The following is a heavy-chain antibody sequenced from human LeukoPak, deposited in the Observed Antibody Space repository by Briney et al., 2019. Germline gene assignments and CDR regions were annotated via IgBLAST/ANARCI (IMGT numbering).Heavy chain of an antibody. CDR1: GYTFTGYY. V-gene: IGHV1-2*02. J-gene: IGHJ3*02. Sequence: ASVKVSCKASGYTFTGYYMHWVRQAPGQGLEWMGWINPNSGGTNYAQKFQGRVAMTRDTSISTAYMELSRLRSDDTAVYYCARAANHIVVVPAAIRIRAFDIWDQGTMVTVSS. CDR2: INPNSGGT. CDR3: ARAANHIVVVPAAIRIRAFDI. D-gene: IGHD2-2*02.